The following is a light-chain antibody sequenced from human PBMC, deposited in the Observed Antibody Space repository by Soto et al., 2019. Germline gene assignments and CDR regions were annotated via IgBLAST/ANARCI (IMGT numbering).Light chain of an antibody. Sequence: QSVLTQPASVSGSPGQSITISCTGTSXDVGGYNYVSWYQQHPGKAPKLMISEVSNRPSGVSNRFSGSKSGNTASLTISGLQAEDEADYYCSSYTSSSTLVFGTGTKVTVL. CDR3: SSYTSSSTLV. J-gene: IGLJ1*01. CDR2: EVS. V-gene: IGLV2-14*01. CDR1: SXDVGGYNY.